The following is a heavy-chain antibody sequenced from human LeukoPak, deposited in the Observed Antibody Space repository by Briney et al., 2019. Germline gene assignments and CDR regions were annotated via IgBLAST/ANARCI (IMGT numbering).Heavy chain of an antibody. J-gene: IGHJ4*02. CDR1: GFTFSSYS. CDR3: ARRYCSSTNCYAFES. D-gene: IGHD2-2*01. CDR2: ISNSGTYI. V-gene: IGHV3-21*01. Sequence: GGSLRLSCSASGFTFSSYSIYWVRQAPGKGLEWVSSISNSGTYIYNADSVKGRFTISRDNAKNSLYLQMNSLRVEDTAVYYCARRYCSSTNCYAFESWGQGTLVTVSS.